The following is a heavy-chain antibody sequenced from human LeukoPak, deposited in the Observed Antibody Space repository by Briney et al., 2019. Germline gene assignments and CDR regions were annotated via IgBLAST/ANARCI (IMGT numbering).Heavy chain of an antibody. CDR2: INPSGGST. D-gene: IGHD3-22*01. CDR1: GYTFTSYY. CDR3: ARREGSDYDSSGYLDY. J-gene: IGHJ4*02. Sequence: GASVKVSCKASGYTFTSYYMHWVQQAPGQGLEWMGIINPSGGSTSYAQKFQGRVTMTRDTSTSTVYMELSSLRSEDTAVYYCARREGSDYDSSGYLDYWGQGTLVTVSS. V-gene: IGHV1-46*01.